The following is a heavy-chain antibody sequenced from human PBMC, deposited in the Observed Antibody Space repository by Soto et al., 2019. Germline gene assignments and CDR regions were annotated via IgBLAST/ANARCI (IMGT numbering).Heavy chain of an antibody. CDR2: FDPEDGET. Sequence: ASVKVSCKASGGTFSSYAISWVRQAPGKGLEWMGGFDPEDGETIYAQKFQGRVTMTEDTSTDTAYMDLSSLRSEDTAVYYCATAGDSDFYFDYWGQGTLVTVSS. D-gene: IGHD3-16*01. J-gene: IGHJ4*02. CDR1: GGTFSSYA. CDR3: ATAGDSDFYFDY. V-gene: IGHV1-24*01.